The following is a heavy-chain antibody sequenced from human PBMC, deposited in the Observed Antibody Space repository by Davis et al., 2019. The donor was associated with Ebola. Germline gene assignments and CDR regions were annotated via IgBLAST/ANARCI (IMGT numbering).Heavy chain of an antibody. CDR1: GGSISSYY. D-gene: IGHD5-12*01. CDR3: ARGASSGYDWRFWYFDL. J-gene: IGHJ2*01. V-gene: IGHV4-59*01. Sequence: MPSETLSLTCTVPGGSISSYYWSWIRQPPGKGLEWIGYIYYSGSTNYNPSLKSRVTISVDTSKNQFSLKLSSVTAADTAVYYCARGASSGYDWRFWYFDLWGRGTLVTVSS. CDR2: IYYSGST.